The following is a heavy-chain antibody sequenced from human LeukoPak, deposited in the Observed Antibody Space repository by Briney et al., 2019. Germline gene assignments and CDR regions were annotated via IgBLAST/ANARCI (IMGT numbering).Heavy chain of an antibody. CDR3: ARARGYYGSGSSYLNYFDY. CDR2: IYYSGSINT. J-gene: IGHJ4*02. CDR1: GGSISSYY. V-gene: IGHV4-59*01. Sequence: PSETLSLTCTVSGGSISSYYWSWIRQPPGKGLEWIGYIYYSGSINTKYNPSLEIRVTISVDTSKRQVSLRLSSVTAADTAVYYCARARGYYGSGSSYLNYFDYWGQGTLVAVSS. D-gene: IGHD3-10*01.